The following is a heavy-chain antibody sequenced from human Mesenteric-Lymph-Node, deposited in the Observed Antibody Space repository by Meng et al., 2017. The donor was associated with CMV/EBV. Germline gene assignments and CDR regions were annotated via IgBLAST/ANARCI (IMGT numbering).Heavy chain of an antibody. CDR2: IYPRDSDI. D-gene: IGHD4-17*01. V-gene: IGHV5-51*01. CDR1: GYSFNSYW. Sequence: GGSLRLSCKGSGYSFNSYWIAWVRQMPGKGLEWMGIIYPRDSDIRYSPSFQGQVTISADKSISTAYLQWSSLKASDTAMYYCARQSDYGDYFRDYWGQGTLVTVSS. J-gene: IGHJ4*02. CDR3: ARQSDYGDYFRDY.